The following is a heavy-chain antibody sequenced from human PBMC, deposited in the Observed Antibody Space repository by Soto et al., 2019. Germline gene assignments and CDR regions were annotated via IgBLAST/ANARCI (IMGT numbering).Heavy chain of an antibody. CDR3: ARSLSALGSLDDSNS. Sequence: GESLRLSCAASGFTFSRYALNWVRQAPGKGLEWVAEISGSGTSTYYAPSVKGRFIISSDSSKNTFYLRMNSLRAEDTAMYYCARSLSALGSLDDSNSWGQGP. J-gene: IGHJ5*02. D-gene: IGHD1-1*01. V-gene: IGHV3-23*01. CDR2: ISGSGTST. CDR1: GFTFSRYA.